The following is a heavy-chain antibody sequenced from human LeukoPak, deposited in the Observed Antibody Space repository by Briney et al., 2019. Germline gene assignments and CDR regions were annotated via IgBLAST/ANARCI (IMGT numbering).Heavy chain of an antibody. J-gene: IGHJ4*02. CDR2: ISWNSGSI. D-gene: IGHD5-18*01. CDR3: AKDIRAEYRYGLQSDY. Sequence: PGRSLRLSCAASGFTFDGYAMHWVRQAPGKGLEWVSGISWNSGSIGYADSVKGRFTISRDNAKKSLYLQMNSLRAEDMASYYCAKDIRAEYRYGLQSDYWGQGTLVTVSS. V-gene: IGHV3-9*03. CDR1: GFTFDGYA.